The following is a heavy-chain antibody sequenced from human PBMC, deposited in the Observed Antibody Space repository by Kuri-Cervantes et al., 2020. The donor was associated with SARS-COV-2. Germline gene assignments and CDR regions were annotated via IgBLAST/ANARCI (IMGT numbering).Heavy chain of an antibody. CDR2: FDPEDGET. CDR1: GYTLTELS. V-gene: IGHV1-24*01. D-gene: IGHD2-2*02. Sequence: ASVTESCKVSGYTLTELSMHWVRQAPGKGLEWMGGFDPEDGETIYAQKFQGRVTMTEDTSTDTAYMELSSLRSEDTAVYYCASGPPYVVPAAIGGGWFDPWTPGPLVTVSS. CDR3: ASGPPYVVPAAIGGGWFDP. J-gene: IGHJ5*02.